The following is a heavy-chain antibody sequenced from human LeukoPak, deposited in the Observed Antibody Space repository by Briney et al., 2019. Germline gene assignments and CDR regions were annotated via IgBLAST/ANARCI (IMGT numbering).Heavy chain of an antibody. CDR1: GLTFSHYG. V-gene: IGHV3-33*06. D-gene: IGHD4-11*01. Sequence: GRSLSLSCAPCGLTFSHYGMLGVRQAPGKGREWVAVIWSDGTNSFYRDPVKGRFTISRDNFKNTVYLQMNSLRAEDTAVYYCAKDAQRAFDYSNSLDKWGQGTLVTVSS. CDR3: AKDAQRAFDYSNSLDK. CDR2: IWSDGTNS. J-gene: IGHJ4*02.